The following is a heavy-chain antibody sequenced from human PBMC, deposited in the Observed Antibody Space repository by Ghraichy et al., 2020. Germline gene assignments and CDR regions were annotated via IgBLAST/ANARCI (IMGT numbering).Heavy chain of an antibody. V-gene: IGHV4-59*01. D-gene: IGHD1-26*01. CDR3: ARNSGSYFDGEYFDY. J-gene: IGHJ4*02. CDR2: IYYSGST. Sequence: SETLSLTCTVSGGSISSYYWSWIRQPPGKGLEWIGYIYYSGSTNYNPSLKSRVTLSVDTSKNQFSLKLSSVTAADTAVYYCARNSGSYFDGEYFDYWCQGTLVTVSS. CDR1: GGSISSYY.